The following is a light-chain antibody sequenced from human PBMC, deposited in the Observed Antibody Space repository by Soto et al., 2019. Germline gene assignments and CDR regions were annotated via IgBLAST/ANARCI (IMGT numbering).Light chain of an antibody. CDR3: QQYGSSLYT. CDR1: QSVSSSY. J-gene: IGKJ2*01. Sequence: EIVLTQSPGTLSLSPGERATLSCRASQSVSSSYLAWYQQKPGQAPRLLIYGASSRATGIPDRFSGSGYGTDFTLTISRLEPEDFAGYYCQQYGSSLYTFGQGTKLEIK. CDR2: GAS. V-gene: IGKV3-20*01.